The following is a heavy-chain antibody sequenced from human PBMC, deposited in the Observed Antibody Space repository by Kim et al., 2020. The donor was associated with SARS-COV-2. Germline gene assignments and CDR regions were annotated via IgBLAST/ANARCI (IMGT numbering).Heavy chain of an antibody. D-gene: IGHD5-18*01. J-gene: IGHJ3*02. CDR2: ST. V-gene: IGHV3-23*01. Sequence: STYSAEPVKGRFTISRDNSKNTLYLQMNSLRAEDTAVYYCAHMVTRAFDIWGQGTMVTVSS. CDR3: AHMVTRAFDI.